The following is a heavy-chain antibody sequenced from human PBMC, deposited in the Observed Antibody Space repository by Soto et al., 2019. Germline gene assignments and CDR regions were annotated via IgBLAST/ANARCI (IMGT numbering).Heavy chain of an antibody. CDR3: AAASRGFGSTSGFDY. CDR1: GFTFTSSA. CDR2: IVVGSGNT. V-gene: IGHV1-58*01. Sequence: QMQLVQSGPEVKKPGTSVKVSCKASGFTFTSSAVQWVRQARGQRLEWIGWIVVGSGNTNYAQKIQERVTITRDMSTSTAYMELSSLRSEDTAVYYCAAASRGFGSTSGFDYWGQGTLVTVSS. D-gene: IGHD2-2*01. J-gene: IGHJ4*02.